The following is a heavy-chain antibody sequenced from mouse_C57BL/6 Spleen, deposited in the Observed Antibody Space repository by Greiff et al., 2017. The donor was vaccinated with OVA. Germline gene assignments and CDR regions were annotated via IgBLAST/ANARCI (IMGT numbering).Heavy chain of an antibody. V-gene: IGHV1-26*01. Sequence: VQLQQSGPELVKPGASVKISCKASGYTFTDYYMNWVKQSHGKSLEWIGDINPNNGGTSYNQKFKGKATLTVDKSSSTAYMELRSLTSEDSAVYYCARSGNYYGSSGAMDYWGQGTSVTVSS. CDR2: INPNNGGT. CDR1: GYTFTDYY. D-gene: IGHD1-1*01. J-gene: IGHJ4*01. CDR3: ARSGNYYGSSGAMDY.